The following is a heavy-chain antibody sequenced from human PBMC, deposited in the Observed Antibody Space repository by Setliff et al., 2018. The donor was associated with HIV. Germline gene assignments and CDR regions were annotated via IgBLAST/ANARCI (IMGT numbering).Heavy chain of an antibody. CDR3: AIGSSNWPHRPNNYYFDY. V-gene: IGHV1-3*01. Sequence: ASVKVSCKASGETFTTYALHWVRQAPGQRLEWMGCINAGNGDTKSSQKFQGRVTITRDTSASTAYMELSSLRSEDTGVYYCAIGSSNWPHRPNNYYFDYWGQGTPVTVSS. D-gene: IGHD6-13*01. CDR2: INAGNGDT. J-gene: IGHJ4*02. CDR1: GETFTTYA.